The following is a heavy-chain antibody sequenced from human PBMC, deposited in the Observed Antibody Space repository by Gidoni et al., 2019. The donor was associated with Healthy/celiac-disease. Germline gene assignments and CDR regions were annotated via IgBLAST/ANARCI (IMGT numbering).Heavy chain of an antibody. J-gene: IGHJ4*02. CDR2: IKSKTDGGTT. Sequence: EVQLVESGGGLVKPGGSLRLSCAASGFTFSNAWMSWVRQAPGKGLEWVCRIKSKTDGGTTDYAAPVKGRFTISRDDSKNTLYLQMNSLKTEDTAVYYCTTTKWELPDYWGQGTLVTVSS. D-gene: IGHD1-26*01. CDR3: TTTKWELPDY. V-gene: IGHV3-15*01. CDR1: GFTFSNAW.